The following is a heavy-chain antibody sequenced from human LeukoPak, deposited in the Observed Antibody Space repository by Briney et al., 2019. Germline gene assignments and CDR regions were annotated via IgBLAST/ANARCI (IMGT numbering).Heavy chain of an antibody. J-gene: IGHJ3*02. CDR1: IFTFSNYP. V-gene: IGHV3-30-3*01. D-gene: IGHD3-16*01. CDR2: ISSDGNNK. Sequence: GGSLRLSCAASIFTFSNYPMHWVRQAPGKGLEWVAVISSDGNNKYYADSVKGRFTISRDNSKNTLYLQMNSLRAEDTAVYYCARDNSHGRIYSTRGNAFDIWGQGTMVAVSS. CDR3: ARDNSHGRIYSTRGNAFDI.